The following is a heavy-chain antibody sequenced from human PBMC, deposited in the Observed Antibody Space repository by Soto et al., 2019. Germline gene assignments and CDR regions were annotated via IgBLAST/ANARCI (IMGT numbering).Heavy chain of an antibody. Sequence: QVQLVESGGGVVQPGRSLRLSCAASGFTFSSYGMHWVRQAPGKGLEWVAVIWYDGSNKYYADSVKGRFTISRDNSKNTLYLQMNSLRAEDTAVYYCARRGGAARRVFDYWGQGTLVTVSS. D-gene: IGHD6-6*01. CDR2: IWYDGSNK. CDR1: GFTFSSYG. J-gene: IGHJ4*02. V-gene: IGHV3-33*01. CDR3: ARRGGAARRVFDY.